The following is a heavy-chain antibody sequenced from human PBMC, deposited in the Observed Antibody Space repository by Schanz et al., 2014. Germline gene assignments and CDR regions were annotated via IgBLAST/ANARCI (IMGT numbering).Heavy chain of an antibody. V-gene: IGHV3-23*01. CDR2: MNESHSTI. D-gene: IGHD1-20*01. CDR1: GFNFSDYA. CDR3: ANNWNLDY. J-gene: IGHJ4*02. Sequence: EVHLLESGGGLVPPGGSLRLSCAASGFNFSDYAMCWVRQARGKGLEWVSAMNESHSTIYYADSVRGRFTISRDNAENTLFLQMNSLRAEDTAVYYCANNWNLDYWGQGTLVTVSS.